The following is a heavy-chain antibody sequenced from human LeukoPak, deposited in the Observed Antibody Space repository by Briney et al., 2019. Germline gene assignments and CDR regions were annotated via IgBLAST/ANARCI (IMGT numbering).Heavy chain of an antibody. CDR3: ARPIRADRRGSWFAP. CDR1: GYPFTSYD. V-gene: IGHV1-8*03. CDR2: MNPNSGNT. Sequence: ASVKVSCKASGYPFTSYDINWVRQATGQGLEWRGWMNPNSGNTGYAQKCQGRVTFSRNTSITTAYMERSSLRAEETAVYYCARPIRADRRGSWFAPWGQGTLVTVSS. D-gene: IGHD6-6*01. J-gene: IGHJ5*02.